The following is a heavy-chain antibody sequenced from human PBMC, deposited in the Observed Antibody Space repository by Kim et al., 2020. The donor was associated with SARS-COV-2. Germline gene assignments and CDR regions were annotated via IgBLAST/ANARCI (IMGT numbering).Heavy chain of an antibody. J-gene: IGHJ4*02. D-gene: IGHD3-22*01. Sequence: SEPYYVDFVMGRFSISRDNSKNSLYLQMSSLRAEDAAVYYCARDGSAYDYWGQGTLVTVSS. CDR2: SEP. V-gene: IGHV3-7*01. CDR3: ARDGSAYDY.